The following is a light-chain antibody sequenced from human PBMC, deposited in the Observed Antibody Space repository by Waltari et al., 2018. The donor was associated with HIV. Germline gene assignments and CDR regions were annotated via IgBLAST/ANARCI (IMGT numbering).Light chain of an antibody. CDR1: TSNIGSNT. CDR3: AAWDDSVNGWV. V-gene: IGLV1-44*01. CDR2: TNN. Sequence: QSVLTQPPSASETPGQRVTIPCSGSTSNIGSNTENWYQQLPGTAPKLLIYTNNQRPSGVPDRFSGSKYGTSASLAISGLQSEDEAHYYCAAWDDSVNGWVFGGGTKLTVL. J-gene: IGLJ3*02.